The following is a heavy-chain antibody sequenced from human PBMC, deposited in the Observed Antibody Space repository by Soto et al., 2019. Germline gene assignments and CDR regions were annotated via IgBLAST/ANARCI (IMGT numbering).Heavy chain of an antibody. V-gene: IGHV4-59*01. J-gene: IGHJ6*02. CDR1: GGSISGYY. Sequence: SETLSLTCTVSGGSISGYYWSWIRQPPGKGLEWIGYIYYSGSTNYNPSLKSRVTISVDTSKNQFSLKLSSVTAADTAVYYCASAPIPSEACPASYYYRMVVLDPGTTLNVSS. CDR3: ASAPIPSEACPASYYYRMVV. CDR2: IYYSGST. D-gene: IGHD2-21*01.